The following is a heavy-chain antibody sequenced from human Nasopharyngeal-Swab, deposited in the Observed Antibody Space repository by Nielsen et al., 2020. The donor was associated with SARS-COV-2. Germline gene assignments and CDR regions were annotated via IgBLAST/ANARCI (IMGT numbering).Heavy chain of an antibody. CDR2: INHSGST. CDR3: ASASGYSYGYVTLFDY. D-gene: IGHD5-18*01. Sequence: SETLSLTCAVSGGSISSSNWWSWVRQPPGKGLEWIGEINHSGSTNYNPSLKSRVTISVDTSKNQFSLKLSSVTAADTAVYYCASASGYSYGYVTLFDYWGQGTLVTVSS. J-gene: IGHJ4*02. V-gene: IGHV4-4*02. CDR1: GGSISSSNW.